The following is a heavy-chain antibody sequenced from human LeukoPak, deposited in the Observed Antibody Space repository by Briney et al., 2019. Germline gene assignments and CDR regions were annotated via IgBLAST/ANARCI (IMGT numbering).Heavy chain of an antibody. CDR1: GFTFSSYG. CDR2: IRYDGSNK. D-gene: IGHD2-2*01. V-gene: IGHV3-30*02. J-gene: IGHJ5*02. Sequence: GGSLRLSCAASGFTFSSYGMHWVRQAPGKGREWVAFIRYDGSNKYYADSVKGRVTISRDNSKNTLYLQMNSLRAEDTAVYYCAKGEDIVVVPAAMLKWFDPWGQGTLVTVSS. CDR3: AKGEDIVVVPAAMLKWFDP.